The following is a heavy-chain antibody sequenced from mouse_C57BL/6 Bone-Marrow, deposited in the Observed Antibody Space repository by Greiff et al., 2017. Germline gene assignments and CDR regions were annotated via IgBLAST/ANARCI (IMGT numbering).Heavy chain of an antibody. D-gene: IGHD3-2*02. J-gene: IGHJ2*01. Sequence: VQLQQSGAELVKPGASVKISCKASGYAFSSYWMNWVKQRPGKGLEWIGQIYPGDGDTNYNGKFKGKATLTADKSSSTAYMQLSSLTSEDSAVYFCARGGSSGYRYYFDYWGQGTTLTVSS. CDR3: ARGGSSGYRYYFDY. CDR2: IYPGDGDT. CDR1: GYAFSSYW. V-gene: IGHV1-80*01.